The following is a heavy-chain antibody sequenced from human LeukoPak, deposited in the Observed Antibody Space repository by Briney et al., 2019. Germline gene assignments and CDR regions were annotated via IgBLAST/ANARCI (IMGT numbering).Heavy chain of an antibody. CDR2: ISYDGSNK. CDR1: GFTFSSYA. J-gene: IGHJ4*02. CDR3: ARDQNIGYYGSGSYYNSGYFDY. D-gene: IGHD3-10*01. Sequence: SGGSLRLSCAASGFTFSSYAMHWVRQAPGRGLEWVAVISYDGSNKYYADSVKGRFTISSDNSKNTLYLQMDSLRAEDTAVYYCARDQNIGYYGSGSYYNSGYFDYWGQGTLVTVSS. V-gene: IGHV3-30*01.